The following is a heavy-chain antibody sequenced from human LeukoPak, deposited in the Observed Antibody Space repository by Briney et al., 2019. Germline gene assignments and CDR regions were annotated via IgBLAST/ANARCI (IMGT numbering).Heavy chain of an antibody. CDR3: AKAGVTATSSYYYMDV. CDR2: ISGSGGST. J-gene: IGHJ6*03. CDR1: GFTFSSYA. Sequence: GGSLRLSCAASGFTFSSYAMSWVRQAPGKGLEWVSAISGSGGSTYFADSVKGLFTISRDNSKNTLYLQMNSLRAEDTAVYYCAKAGVTATSSYYYMDVWGKGTTVTVSS. D-gene: IGHD2-21*02. V-gene: IGHV3-23*01.